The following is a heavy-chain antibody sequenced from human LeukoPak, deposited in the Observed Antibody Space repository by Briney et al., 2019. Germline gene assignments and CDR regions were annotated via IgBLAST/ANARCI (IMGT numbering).Heavy chain of an antibody. CDR3: AGELLGAFDI. CDR2: FDPEDGET. Sequence: ASVKVSCKASGYTFTSYYMHWVRQAPGQGLEWMGGFDPEDGETIYAQKFQGRVTMTEDTSTDTAYMELSSLRSEDTAVYYCAGELLGAFDIWGQGTMVTVSS. V-gene: IGHV1-24*01. J-gene: IGHJ3*02. D-gene: IGHD1-26*01. CDR1: GYTFTSYY.